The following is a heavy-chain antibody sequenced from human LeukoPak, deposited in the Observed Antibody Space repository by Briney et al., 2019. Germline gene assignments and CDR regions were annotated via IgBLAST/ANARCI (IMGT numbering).Heavy chain of an antibody. CDR1: GFTFGNYA. CDR2: ISGPAFTT. CDR3: AKAGVELATISPFDI. J-gene: IGHJ3*02. Sequence: TGGSLRLSCAASGFTFGNYAMSWVRRAPGKGLDWVSAISGPAFTTYYADSVKGRFTVSRDNSKETLYLQMNSLTAEDTAVYYCAKAGVELATISPFDIWGQGTMVTVSS. V-gene: IGHV3-23*01. D-gene: IGHD5-24*01.